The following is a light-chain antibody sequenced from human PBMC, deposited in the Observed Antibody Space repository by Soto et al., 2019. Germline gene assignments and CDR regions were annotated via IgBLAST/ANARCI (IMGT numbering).Light chain of an antibody. CDR3: NSYTNSSAVV. CDR2: EVT. Sequence: QSVLTQPASVSGSPGQSITISCAGTRDDIGAYDYVSWYQQHPGNALKLLVYEVTNRPSGVSDRFSGSKSVNTASLTISGLQAEDEADYYCNSYTNSSAVVFGGGTKVTVL. J-gene: IGLJ2*01. V-gene: IGLV2-14*01. CDR1: RDDIGAYDY.